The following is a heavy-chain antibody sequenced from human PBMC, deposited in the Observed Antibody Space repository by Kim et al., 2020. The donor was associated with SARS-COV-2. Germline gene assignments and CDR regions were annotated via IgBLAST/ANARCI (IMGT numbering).Heavy chain of an antibody. CDR3: ARHDLHYSDRTLLRSPFDY. Sequence: SETLSLTCTVSGGSISSSSYYWGWIRQPPGKGLEWIGSIYYSGSTYYNPSLKSRVTISVDTSKNQFSLKLSSVTAADTAVYYCARHDLHYSDRTLLRSPFDYWGQGTLVTVSS. CDR1: GGSISSSSYY. J-gene: IGHJ4*02. D-gene: IGHD3-10*02. V-gene: IGHV4-39*01. CDR2: IYYSGST.